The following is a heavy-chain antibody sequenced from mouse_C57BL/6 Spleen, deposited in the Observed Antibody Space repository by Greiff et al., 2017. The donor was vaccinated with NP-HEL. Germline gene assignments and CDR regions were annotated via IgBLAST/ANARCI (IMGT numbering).Heavy chain of an antibody. Sequence: EVKLQESGEGLVKPGGSLKLSCAASGFTFSSYAMYWVRQTPEKRLEWVAYISSGGDYIYYADTVKGRFTISRDNARNTLYLQMSSLKSADTSMYYCTRANWDYFDYWGQGTTLTVSS. D-gene: IGHD4-1*01. CDR1: GFTFSSYA. CDR3: TRANWDYFDY. V-gene: IGHV5-9-1*02. CDR2: ISSGGDYI. J-gene: IGHJ2*01.